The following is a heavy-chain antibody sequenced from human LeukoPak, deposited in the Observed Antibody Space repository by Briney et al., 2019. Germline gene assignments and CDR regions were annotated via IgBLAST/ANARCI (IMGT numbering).Heavy chain of an antibody. CDR3: ASRFGEFYGYYMDV. CDR1: GGSISSHY. CDR2: IYYSGST. D-gene: IGHD3-10*01. J-gene: IGHJ6*03. V-gene: IGHV4-59*03. Sequence: PSETLSLTCTVSGGSISSHYWSWIRQPPGKGLEWLGYIYYSGSTNNQPSPNSPVTKSVDTSKNQFSLKLSSVTAGDSAVYYCASRFGEFYGYYMDVWGKGTTVTVSS.